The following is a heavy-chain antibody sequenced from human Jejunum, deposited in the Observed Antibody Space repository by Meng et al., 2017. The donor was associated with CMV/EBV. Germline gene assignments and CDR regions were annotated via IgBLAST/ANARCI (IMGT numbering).Heavy chain of an antibody. CDR2: VNTDESRT. CDR3: VRGGVGATGLDY. J-gene: IGHJ4*02. CDR1: GFTFSSYW. V-gene: IGHV3-74*01. D-gene: IGHD1-26*01. Sequence: EVQMVESGGGLVHPGGSLGPSCAASGFTFSSYWIHWVRQVPGKGLVWVSRVNTDESRTNYADSVEGRFTISRDNAKNKVYLQMNSLRAEDTAVYYCVRGGVGATGLDYWGQGTLVTVSS.